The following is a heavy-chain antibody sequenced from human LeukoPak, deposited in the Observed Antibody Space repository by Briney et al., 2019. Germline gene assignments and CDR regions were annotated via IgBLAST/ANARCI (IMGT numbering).Heavy chain of an antibody. V-gene: IGHV4-59*03. Sequence: PSETLSLTCTGSGGSISGYYWSWIRQPPGKGLEWVGYIYSSGSASYNPSLISRVTILVDTSKNQFSLTLTSVTAADTAVYYCARLHASRAEEFDPWGQGTLVTVSS. CDR1: GGSISGYY. D-gene: IGHD3-16*01. CDR3: ARLHASRAEEFDP. CDR2: IYSSGSA. J-gene: IGHJ5*02.